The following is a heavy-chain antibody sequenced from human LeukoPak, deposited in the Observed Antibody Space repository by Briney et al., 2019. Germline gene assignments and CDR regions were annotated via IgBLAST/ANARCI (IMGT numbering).Heavy chain of an antibody. Sequence: GASVKVSRKASGYTFTNYYMHWVRQAPGQGLEWMGIINPSGGSTSYAQKFQGRVTMTRDTSTSTVYMELRSLRSEDTAVYYCARDFMKGRRQTYANWFDPWGQGTLVTVSS. V-gene: IGHV1-46*01. D-gene: IGHD3-10*01. CDR2: INPSGGST. J-gene: IGHJ5*02. CDR3: ARDFMKGRRQTYANWFDP. CDR1: GYTFTNYY.